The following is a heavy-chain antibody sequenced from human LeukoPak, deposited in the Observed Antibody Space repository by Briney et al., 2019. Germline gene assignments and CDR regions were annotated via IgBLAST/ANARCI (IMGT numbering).Heavy chain of an antibody. CDR2: VTYDGSNK. D-gene: IGHD5-12*01. CDR3: ARGGGYDPFDY. Sequence: PGGSLRLSCAASGLTFSTYWMYWVRQAPGKGLEWLGVVTYDGSNKYYADSVKGRSTISRDNAKNSLYLQMNSLRAEDTAVYYCARGGGYDPFDYWGQGTLVTVSS. CDR1: GLTFSTYW. J-gene: IGHJ4*02. V-gene: IGHV3-30-3*01.